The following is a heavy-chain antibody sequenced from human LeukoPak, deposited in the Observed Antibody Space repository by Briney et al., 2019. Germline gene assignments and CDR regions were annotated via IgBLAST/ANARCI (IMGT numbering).Heavy chain of an antibody. Sequence: ESLKISCKGSGYSFTTYWIGWVRQMPGKGLEWMGTIYPGDSNTKYNPSFQGQVTISADRSISTAYLQWSSLKASDTAIYYCARLLGRRYCGGDCYPAPFDCWGQGTLVTVSS. D-gene: IGHD2-21*02. CDR1: GYSFTTYW. CDR3: ARLLGRRYCGGDCYPAPFDC. CDR2: IYPGDSNT. V-gene: IGHV5-51*01. J-gene: IGHJ4*02.